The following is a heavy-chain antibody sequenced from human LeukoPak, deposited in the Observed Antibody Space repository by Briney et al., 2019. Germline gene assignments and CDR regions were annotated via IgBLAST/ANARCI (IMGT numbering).Heavy chain of an antibody. Sequence: SETLSLTCTVSGGSISSYYWSWIRQPPGKGLEWIGYIYYSGSTNYNPSLKSRVTISVDTSKNQFSLKLSSVTAADTAVYYCARGPEGHCSGGSCYYYGMDVWGKGTTVTVS. CDR1: GGSISSYY. CDR3: ARGPEGHCSGGSCYYYGMDV. CDR2: IYYSGST. J-gene: IGHJ6*04. D-gene: IGHD2-15*01. V-gene: IGHV4-59*01.